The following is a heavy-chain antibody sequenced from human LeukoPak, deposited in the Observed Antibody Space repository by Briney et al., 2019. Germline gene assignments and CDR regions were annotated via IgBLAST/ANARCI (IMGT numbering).Heavy chain of an antibody. CDR1: GGSISSSRYY. Sequence: QPSETLSLTCSASGGSISSSRYYWGWVRQSPGRGLEWIGSIYYSGTTYYNPSLKSRVTISVDTSKNQFSLKLSSVTAADTAVYYCARFSYYDSSGYSNWFDPWGQGTLVTVSS. CDR2: IYYSGTT. CDR3: ARFSYYDSSGYSNWFDP. D-gene: IGHD3-22*01. V-gene: IGHV4-39*01. J-gene: IGHJ5*02.